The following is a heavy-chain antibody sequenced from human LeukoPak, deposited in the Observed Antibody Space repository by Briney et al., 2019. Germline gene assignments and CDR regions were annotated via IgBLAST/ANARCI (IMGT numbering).Heavy chain of an antibody. CDR2: ISASGGSA. D-gene: IGHD6-19*01. Sequence: GGSLRLSCTASGFSFSNYAMIWVRQAPGKGLEWVSGISASGGSAYYADSVKGRFTISRDNAKNSLYLQMNSLRAEDTAVYYCAKTAVAALDYWGQGILVTVSS. CDR3: AKTAVAALDY. J-gene: IGHJ4*02. CDR1: GFSFSNYA. V-gene: IGHV3-23*01.